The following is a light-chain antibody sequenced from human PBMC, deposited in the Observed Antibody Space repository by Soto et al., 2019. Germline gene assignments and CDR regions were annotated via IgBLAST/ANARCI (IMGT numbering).Light chain of an antibody. CDR3: QHYDNLPRYT. V-gene: IGKV1-33*01. CDR2: EAS. J-gene: IGKJ2*01. CDR1: QDISNS. Sequence: DIQMTQSPSSLSTSVGERVTITCQASQDISNSLNWYRQKPGKAPNLLIYEASKLQTGVPSRFSGGGSGTHFTFTISNLQPEDIATYYCQHYDNLPRYTFGLGTKLEIK.